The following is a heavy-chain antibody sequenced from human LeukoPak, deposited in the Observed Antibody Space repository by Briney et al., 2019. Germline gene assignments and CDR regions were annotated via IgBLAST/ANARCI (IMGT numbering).Heavy chain of an antibody. CDR1: GFTFSSYA. J-gene: IGHJ4*02. V-gene: IGHV3-23*01. CDR2: ISGSGVST. Sequence: GRSLRLSCAASGFTFSSYAMHWVRQAPGKGLEWVSAISGSGVSTYYADSVKGRFTISRDNSKNTLYLQMNSLRAEDTAVYYCAKGVGYCSGGSCQQFDYWGQGTLVTVSS. D-gene: IGHD2-15*01. CDR3: AKGVGYCSGGSCQQFDY.